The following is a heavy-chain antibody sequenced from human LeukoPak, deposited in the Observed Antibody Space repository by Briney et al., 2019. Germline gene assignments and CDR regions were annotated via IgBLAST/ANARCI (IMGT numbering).Heavy chain of an antibody. CDR2: ISAYNGNT. V-gene: IGHV1-18*04. D-gene: IGHD4-23*01. CDR1: GYTFTGYY. CDR3: ARDWTTVVTSPGD. Sequence: ASVKVSCKASGYTFTGYYMHWVRQAPGQGLEWMGWISAYNGNTNYAQKLQGRVTMTTDTSTSTAYMELRSLRSDDTAVYYCARDWTTVVTSPGDWGQGTLVTVSS. J-gene: IGHJ4*02.